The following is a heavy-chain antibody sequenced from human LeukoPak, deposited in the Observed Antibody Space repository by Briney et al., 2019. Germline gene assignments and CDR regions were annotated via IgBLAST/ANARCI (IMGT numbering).Heavy chain of an antibody. Sequence: PGGSLRLSCAASGFTFSSYGMHWVRQAPGKGLEWVAFIRYDGSNKYYADSVKGRFTISRDNSKNTLYLQMNSLRAEDTAVYYCARDRSDSPSLDYWGQGTLVTVSS. CDR3: ARDRSDSPSLDY. D-gene: IGHD3-22*01. J-gene: IGHJ4*02. CDR2: IRYDGSNK. CDR1: GFTFSSYG. V-gene: IGHV3-30*02.